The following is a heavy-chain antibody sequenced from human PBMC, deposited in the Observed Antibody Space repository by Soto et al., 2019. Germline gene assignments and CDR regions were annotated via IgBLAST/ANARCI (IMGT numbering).Heavy chain of an antibody. CDR3: ARVLSSSWVPFDY. CDR1: GYSFTSYW. CDR2: IYPGDSDT. Sequence: EVQLVQSGAEVKKPGESLKISCKGSGYSFTSYWICLVRQMPGKGLEWMGIIYPGDSDTRYSPSFQGQGTISAEKSISTAYLQWSSLKASDTAMYYCARVLSSSWVPFDYWGQGTLVTVSS. J-gene: IGHJ4*02. V-gene: IGHV5-51*01. D-gene: IGHD6-13*01.